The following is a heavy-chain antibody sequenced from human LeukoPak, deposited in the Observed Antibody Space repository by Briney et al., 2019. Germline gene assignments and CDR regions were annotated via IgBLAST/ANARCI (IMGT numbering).Heavy chain of an antibody. D-gene: IGHD6-13*01. CDR1: GGSISSYY. V-gene: IGHV4-59*01. Sequence: SETLSLTCTVSGGSISSYYWSWIRQPPGKGLEWIGYIYYSGSTNYNPSLKGRVTISVDTSKNQFSLKPSSVTAADTAVYYCARLGGIAAAGRVDYWGQGTLVTVSS. CDR2: IYYSGST. J-gene: IGHJ4*02. CDR3: ARLGGIAAAGRVDY.